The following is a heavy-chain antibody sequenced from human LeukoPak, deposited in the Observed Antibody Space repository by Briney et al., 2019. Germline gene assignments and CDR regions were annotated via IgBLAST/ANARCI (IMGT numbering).Heavy chain of an antibody. CDR3: ANLGNWNDVRDY. J-gene: IGHJ4*02. V-gene: IGHV3-23*01. D-gene: IGHD1-20*01. CDR2: ISGGGGTI. CDR1: GFTFISYA. Sequence: GGSLRLSCAASGFTFISYAMTWVRQAPGKGLEWVSAISGGGGTILYADSVKGRFTISRDNSKNTLYLQMNSLRAEDTAVYYCANLGNWNDVRDYWGQGTLVTVSS.